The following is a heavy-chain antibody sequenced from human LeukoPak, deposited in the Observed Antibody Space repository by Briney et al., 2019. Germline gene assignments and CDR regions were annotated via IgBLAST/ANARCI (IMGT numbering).Heavy chain of an antibody. CDR3: ARIGQYGDYFDY. V-gene: IGHV4-38-2*02. J-gene: IGHJ4*02. Sequence: SETLSLTCTVSGGSISSYYWGWIRQPPGKGLEWIGSIYHSGSTYYNPSLKSRVTISVDTSKNQFSLKLSSVTAADTALYYCARIGQYGDYFDYWGQGTLVTVSS. CDR1: GGSISSYY. CDR2: IYHSGST. D-gene: IGHD4-17*01.